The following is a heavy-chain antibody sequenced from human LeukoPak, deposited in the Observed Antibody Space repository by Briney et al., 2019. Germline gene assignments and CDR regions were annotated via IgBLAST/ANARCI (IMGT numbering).Heavy chain of an antibody. Sequence: PGGSLRLSCAASGFTFSSYEMNWVRQAPGKGLEGVSYISSSGSTIYYADSVKGRFTISRDKAKNSLYLQMNSLRAEDTAVYYCARGDCSGGSCYLSLTTIDYWGQGTLVTVSS. CDR2: ISSSGSTI. J-gene: IGHJ4*02. CDR3: ARGDCSGGSCYLSLTTIDY. V-gene: IGHV3-48*03. D-gene: IGHD2-15*01. CDR1: GFTFSSYE.